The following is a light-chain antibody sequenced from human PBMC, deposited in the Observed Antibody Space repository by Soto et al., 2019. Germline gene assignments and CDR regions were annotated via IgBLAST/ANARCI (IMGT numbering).Light chain of an antibody. CDR1: ESVSSTY. J-gene: IGKJ2*01. CDR3: QLFGSSPRYT. V-gene: IGKV3-20*01. CDR2: GAS. Sequence: EIVLTQSTGTLSLSPGQRATLSCRTSESVSSTYLAWYQQKPGQPPSLLIYGASSRATGIPDRFSGSGSGTDFTLTITRLEPEDFAVYYCQLFGSSPRYTFGQGTKLEIK.